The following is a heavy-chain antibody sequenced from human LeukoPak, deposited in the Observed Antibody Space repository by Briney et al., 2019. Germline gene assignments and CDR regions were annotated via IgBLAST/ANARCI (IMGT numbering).Heavy chain of an antibody. CDR1: GDIVSSNSAA. D-gene: IGHD5-24*01. CDR2: TYYRSKWYN. V-gene: IGHV6-1*01. Sequence: SQTLSLTCAISGDIVSSNSAAWNWIRQSPSRGLEWLGRTYYRSKWYNDYAVSVKSRITINPDTSKNQFSLQLNSVTPEDTAVYYCARDGGDGYNYGPGYYYYGMDVWGQGTTVTVSS. CDR3: ARDGGDGYNYGPGYYYYGMDV. J-gene: IGHJ6*02.